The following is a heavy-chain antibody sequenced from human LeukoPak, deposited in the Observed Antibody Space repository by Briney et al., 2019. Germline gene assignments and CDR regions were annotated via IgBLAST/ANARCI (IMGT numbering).Heavy chain of an antibody. Sequence: GGSLRLSCAASGFTFSTYSMNWVRQAPGKGLEWVSYISSSGNTIYYADSVKGRFTISRDNAKNSLYLQVNSLRDEDTAVYYCAKEGRSLQTYWGQGTLVTVSS. V-gene: IGHV3-48*02. CDR1: GFTFSTYS. CDR2: ISSSGNTI. J-gene: IGHJ4*02. D-gene: IGHD5-24*01. CDR3: AKEGRSLQTY.